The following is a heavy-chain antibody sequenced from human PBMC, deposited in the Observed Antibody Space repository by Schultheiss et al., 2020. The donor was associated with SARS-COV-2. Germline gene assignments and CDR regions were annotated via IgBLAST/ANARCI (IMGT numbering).Heavy chain of an antibody. V-gene: IGHV4-4*02. J-gene: IGHJ5*02. CDR2: IYHSGST. CDR3: ARDSLVLVVYAIGYSWFDP. CDR1: GGSISSSNW. Sequence: SETLSLTCTVSGGSISSSNWWSWVRQPPGKGLEWIGEIYHSGSTYYNPSLKSRVTISVDTSKNQFSLKLSSVTAADTAVYYCARDSLVLVVYAIGYSWFDPWGQGTLVTVSS. D-gene: IGHD2-8*02.